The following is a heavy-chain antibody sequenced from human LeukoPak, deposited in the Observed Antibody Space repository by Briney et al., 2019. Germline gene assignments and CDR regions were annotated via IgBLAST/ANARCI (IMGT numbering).Heavy chain of an antibody. Sequence: ASVKVSCKASGYTFTSYGISWVRQAPGQGLEWMGWISAYNGNTNYAQKLQGRVTMTTDTSTSTAYMELGSLRSDDTAVYCCAREVRGYDFWSGYFVGPPNYYYYGMDVWGQGTTVTVSS. J-gene: IGHJ6*02. D-gene: IGHD3-3*01. V-gene: IGHV1-18*01. CDR2: ISAYNGNT. CDR3: AREVRGYDFWSGYFVGPPNYYYYGMDV. CDR1: GYTFTSYG.